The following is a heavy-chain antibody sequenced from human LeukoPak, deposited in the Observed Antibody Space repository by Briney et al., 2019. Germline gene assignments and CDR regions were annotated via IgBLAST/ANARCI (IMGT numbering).Heavy chain of an antibody. J-gene: IGHJ6*03. CDR3: ARELEFELPCPSPHYHHYYYLDV. Sequence: PSQTLSLTCSVSGGSITSAKHYGTWIRRPPGKGLEWIGRIYTFGSTTYNPSLKNRVTISLDMSTNQFSLKLTSVTAADTAVYYCARELEFELPCPSPHYHHYYYLDVWGKGTPVIVSS. CDR2: IYTFGST. CDR1: GGSITSAKHY. V-gene: IGHV4-61*02. D-gene: IGHD2-2*01.